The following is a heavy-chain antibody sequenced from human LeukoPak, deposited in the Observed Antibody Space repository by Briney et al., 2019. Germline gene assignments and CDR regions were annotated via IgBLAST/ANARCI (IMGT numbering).Heavy chain of an antibody. J-gene: IGHJ6*02. D-gene: IGHD5-24*01. CDR3: ARLKRWLQFDYYYGMDV. CDR1: GGSISIYY. V-gene: IGHV4-59*08. CDR2: IYYSGST. Sequence: SETLSLTCTVSGGSISIYYWSWIRQPPGKGLEWIGYIYYSGSTNYNPSLKSRVTISVDTSKSQFSLKLSSVTAADTAVYYCARLKRWLQFDYYYGMDVWGQGTTVTVSS.